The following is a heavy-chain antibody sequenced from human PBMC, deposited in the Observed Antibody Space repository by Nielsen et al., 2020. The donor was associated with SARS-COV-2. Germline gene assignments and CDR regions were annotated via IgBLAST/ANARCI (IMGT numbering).Heavy chain of an antibody. CDR1: GFTFSPYA. CDR2: ISVSGSTT. Sequence: GGSLRLSCAASGFTFSPYAMSWVRQAPGKGLEWVSAISVSGSTTYYTDSVEGRFTISRDNSKNTLYLQMDSLKAEDTAVYYCRRDQGWKGNDYWGQGTLVTVSS. V-gene: IGHV3-23*01. D-gene: IGHD1-1*01. J-gene: IGHJ4*02. CDR3: RRDQGWKGNDY.